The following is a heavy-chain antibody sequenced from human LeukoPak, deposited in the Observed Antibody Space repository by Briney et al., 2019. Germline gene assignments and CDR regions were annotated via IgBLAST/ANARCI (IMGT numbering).Heavy chain of an antibody. CDR1: GGSISSGDYY. J-gene: IGHJ3*02. V-gene: IGHV4-30-4*01. Sequence: SETLSLTCTVSGGSISSGDYYWSWIRQPPGKGLEWIGYIYYSGSTYYNPSLKSRVTISVDTSKNQFSLKLSSVTAADTAVYYCARDLTTYYYDSSGAFDIWGQGTMVTVSS. CDR3: ARDLTTYYYDSSGAFDI. CDR2: IYYSGST. D-gene: IGHD3-22*01.